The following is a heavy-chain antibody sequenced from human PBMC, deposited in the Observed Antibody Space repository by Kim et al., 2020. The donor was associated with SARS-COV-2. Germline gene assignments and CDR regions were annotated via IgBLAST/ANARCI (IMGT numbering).Heavy chain of an antibody. J-gene: IGHJ4*02. Sequence: GGSLRLSCAASGFTFSSYAMHWVRQAPGKGLEWVAVISYDGSNKYHADSVKGRFTISRDNSKNTLYLQMNSLRAEDTAVYYCARDFRVVGASYYFDYWGQGTLVTVSS. CDR3: ARDFRVVGASYYFDY. CDR2: ISYDGSNK. V-gene: IGHV3-30*04. CDR1: GFTFSSYA. D-gene: IGHD1-26*01.